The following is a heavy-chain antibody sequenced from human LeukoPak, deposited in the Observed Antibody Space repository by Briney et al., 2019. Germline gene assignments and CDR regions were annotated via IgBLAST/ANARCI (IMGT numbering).Heavy chain of an antibody. J-gene: IGHJ3*02. V-gene: IGHV1-2*02. D-gene: IGHD1-26*01. CDR3: AREKSLLPEERDAFGI. Sequence: ASVKVSCKASGYTFTGYYMHWVRQAPGQGLEWMGWINPNSGGTNYAQKFQGRVTMTRDTSISTAYMELSRLRSDDTAVYYCAREKSLLPEERDAFGIWGQGTMVTVSS. CDR2: INPNSGGT. CDR1: GYTFTGYY.